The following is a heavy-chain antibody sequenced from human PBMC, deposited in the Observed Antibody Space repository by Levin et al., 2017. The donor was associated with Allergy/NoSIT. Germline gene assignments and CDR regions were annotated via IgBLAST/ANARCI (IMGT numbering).Heavy chain of an antibody. CDR2: INHSGST. CDR1: GGSFSGYY. J-gene: IGHJ4*02. D-gene: IGHD4-17*01. V-gene: IGHV4-34*01. Sequence: PSETLSLTCAVYGGSFSGYYWSWIRQPPGKGLEWIGEINHSGSTNYNPSLKSRVTISVDTSKNQFSLKLSSVTAADTAVYYCARVDTVTPEGIDYWGQGTLVTVSS. CDR3: ARVDTVTPEGIDY.